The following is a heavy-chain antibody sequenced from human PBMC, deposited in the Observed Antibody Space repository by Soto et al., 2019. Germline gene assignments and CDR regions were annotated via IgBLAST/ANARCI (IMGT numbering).Heavy chain of an antibody. CDR3: ARDSPGLRSSGYFPVYYLGY. CDR2: INPSGGST. V-gene: IGHV1-46*01. J-gene: IGHJ4*02. D-gene: IGHD3-22*01. Sequence: ASVKVSCKGSGYPFTSYYMHWVRQATAQGLEWMGIINPSGGSTIYAQKFPGRVTMTRDTSTSTVYMELSRLRSEHTAVYYCARDSPGLRSSGYFPVYYLGYGVQGTLVTVAS. CDR1: GYPFTSYY.